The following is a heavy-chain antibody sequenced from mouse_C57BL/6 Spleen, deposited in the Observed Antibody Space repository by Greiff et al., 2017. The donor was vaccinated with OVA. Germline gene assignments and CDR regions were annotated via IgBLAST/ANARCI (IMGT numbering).Heavy chain of an antibody. J-gene: IGHJ3*01. CDR2: IHPNSGSN. V-gene: IGHV1-64*01. Sequence: QVQLQQPGAELVKPGASVKLSCKASGYTFTSYWMHWVKQRPGQGLEWIGMIHPNSGSNNYNEKFKSKATLTVDKSSSTAYMQLSSLTSEDSAFYYCARSIYYYGSSPFWFAYWGQGTLVTVSA. CDR1: GYTFTSYW. CDR3: ARSIYYYGSSPFWFAY. D-gene: IGHD1-1*01.